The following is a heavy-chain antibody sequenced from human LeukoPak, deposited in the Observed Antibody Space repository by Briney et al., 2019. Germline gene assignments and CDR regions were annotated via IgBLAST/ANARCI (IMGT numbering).Heavy chain of an antibody. CDR2: IYSGGST. CDR3: ATRSAYYTYYFDY. J-gene: IGHJ4*02. V-gene: IGHV3-53*01. CDR1: GFTVSSNY. D-gene: IGHD3-22*01. Sequence: GGSLRPSCAASGFTVSSNYMTWVRQAPGKGLEWVSVIYSGGSTYYADSVKGRFTISRDNSKNTLYLQMNSLRAEDTAVYYCATRSAYYTYYFDYWGQGTLVTVSS.